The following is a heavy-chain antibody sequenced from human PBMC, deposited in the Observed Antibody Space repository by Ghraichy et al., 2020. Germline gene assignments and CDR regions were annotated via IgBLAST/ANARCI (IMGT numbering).Heavy chain of an antibody. Sequence: GGSLRLSCAASGFTVSSNYMTWVRQAPGKGLEWVSVIYSGGSTYYADSVKDRFIISRDNSKNTLFLQMNSLRVGDTAVYYCTMGGTLVRGVIGYWGQGTLVTVSS. V-gene: IGHV3-66*01. D-gene: IGHD3-10*01. CDR2: IYSGGST. J-gene: IGHJ4*02. CDR1: GFTVSSNY. CDR3: TMGGTLVRGVIGY.